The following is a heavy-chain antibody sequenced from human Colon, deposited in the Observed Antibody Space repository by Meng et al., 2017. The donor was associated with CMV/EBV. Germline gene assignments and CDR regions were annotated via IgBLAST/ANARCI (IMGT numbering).Heavy chain of an antibody. D-gene: IGHD3-10*01. J-gene: IGHJ5*01. CDR3: ARGGSGSFNWFDS. Sequence: TGSGYTFFSYWNGWVCQVPGKGLEWMGIIYPSDSDTRYSPAFQGQVLISADKSINTAYLELYNLKASDTAIYYCARGGSGSFNWFDSWGQGTLVTVSS. CDR1: GYTFFSYW. V-gene: IGHV5-51*06. CDR2: IYPSDSDT.